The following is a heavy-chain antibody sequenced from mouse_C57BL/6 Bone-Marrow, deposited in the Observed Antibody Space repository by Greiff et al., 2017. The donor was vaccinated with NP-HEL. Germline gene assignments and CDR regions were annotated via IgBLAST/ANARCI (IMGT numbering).Heavy chain of an antibody. V-gene: IGHV5-12*01. CDR2: ISNGGGST. CDR3: ARTTTVVAPYYYAMDY. Sequence: EVQLVESGGGLVQPGGSLKLSCAASGFTFSDYYMYWVRQTPEKRLEWVAYISNGGGSTYYPDTVKGRFTISRDNAKNTLYLQMSRLKSEDTAMYYCARTTTVVAPYYYAMDYWGQGTSVTVSS. J-gene: IGHJ4*01. D-gene: IGHD1-1*01. CDR1: GFTFSDYY.